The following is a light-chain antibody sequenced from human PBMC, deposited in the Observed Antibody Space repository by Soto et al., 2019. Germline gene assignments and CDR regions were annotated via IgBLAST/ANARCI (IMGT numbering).Light chain of an antibody. CDR1: SSNIGSIT. V-gene: IGLV1-44*01. Sequence: QSVLTQPPSASGTPGQRVTIACSGSSSNIGSITVKWYQQLPGTAPKLLIYNNNQRPSGVPDRFSGSKSGTSASLAISGLQSEDEADYYCAAWDDSLNGVVFGGGTKVTV. CDR3: AAWDDSLNGVV. CDR2: NNN. J-gene: IGLJ3*02.